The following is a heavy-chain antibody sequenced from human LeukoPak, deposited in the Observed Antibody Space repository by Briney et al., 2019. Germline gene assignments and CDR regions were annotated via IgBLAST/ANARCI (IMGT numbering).Heavy chain of an antibody. D-gene: IGHD3-16*01. CDR1: GGSISSGDYY. CDR3: ARIRMITFGGVIDY. V-gene: IGHV4-30-4*08. CDR2: IYYSGNT. J-gene: IGHJ4*02. Sequence: SETLSLTCTVSGGSISSGDYYWSWIRQPPGKGLEWIGYIYYSGNTYYNPSLKSRVTISVDTFKNQFSLKLSSVTAADTAVYYCARIRMITFGGVIDYWGQGTLVTVSS.